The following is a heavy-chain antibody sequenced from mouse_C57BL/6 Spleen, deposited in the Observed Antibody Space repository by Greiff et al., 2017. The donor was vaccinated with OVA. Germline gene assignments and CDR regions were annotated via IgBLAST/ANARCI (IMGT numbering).Heavy chain of an antibody. J-gene: IGHJ3*01. V-gene: IGHV2-5*01. CDR1: GFSLTSYG. CDR2: IWRGGST. CDR3: ASYPYGYDVGWFAY. D-gene: IGHD2-2*01. Sequence: VQRVESGPGLVQPSQSLSITCTVSGFSLTSYGVHWVRQSPGKGLEWLGVIWRGGSTDYNAAFMSRLSITKDNSKSQVFFKMNSLQADDTAIYYCASYPYGYDVGWFAYWGQGTLVTVSA.